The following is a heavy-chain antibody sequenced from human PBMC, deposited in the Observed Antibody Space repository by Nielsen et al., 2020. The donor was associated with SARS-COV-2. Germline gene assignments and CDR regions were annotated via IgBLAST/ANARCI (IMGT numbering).Heavy chain of an antibody. Sequence: ASVKVSCKASGYTFTNHYILWVRQAPGQGLESMGIISPSGGGTTYAQNFQGRVTMTRDTSMSTIYMELNSLRSEDTAVYYCARWDYATASIDYWGQGTLVTVSS. J-gene: IGHJ4*02. V-gene: IGHV1-46*01. CDR2: ISPSGGGT. CDR3: ARWDYATASIDY. D-gene: IGHD4-17*01. CDR1: GYTFTNHY.